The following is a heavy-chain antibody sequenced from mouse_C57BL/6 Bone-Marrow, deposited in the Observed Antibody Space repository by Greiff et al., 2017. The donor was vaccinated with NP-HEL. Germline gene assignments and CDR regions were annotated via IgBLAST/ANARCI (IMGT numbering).Heavy chain of an antibody. CDR3: TLWLRHAMDY. J-gene: IGHJ4*01. CDR2: IDPENGDT. V-gene: IGHV14-4*01. CDR1: GFNIKDDY. Sequence: EVKLQESGAELVRPGASVKLSCTASGFNIKDDYMHWVKQRPEQGLEWIGWIDPENGDTEHASKFQGKATITADTSSNTAYLQLSSLTSEDTAVYYCTLWLRHAMDYWGQGTSVTVSS. D-gene: IGHD2-2*01.